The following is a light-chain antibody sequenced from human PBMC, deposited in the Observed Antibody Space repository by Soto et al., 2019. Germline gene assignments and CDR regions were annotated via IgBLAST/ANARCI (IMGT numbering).Light chain of an antibody. CDR2: EAS. Sequence: DIQMTQSPSTLSASVGDRVTITCRARHSISTWLAWYQQKPGKAPKVPISEASNLQSGVPSRFSGSGSGTEFTLTISSLQPDDIGTYYCQEYSRYFGGGTKVEIK. CDR3: QEYSRY. V-gene: IGKV1-5*01. J-gene: IGKJ4*01. CDR1: HSISTW.